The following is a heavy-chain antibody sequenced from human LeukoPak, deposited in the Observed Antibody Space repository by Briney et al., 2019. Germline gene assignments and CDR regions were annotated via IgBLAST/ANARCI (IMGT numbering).Heavy chain of an antibody. CDR1: GFTFSSYA. V-gene: IGHV3-30-3*01. CDR2: ISYDGSNK. D-gene: IGHD6-13*01. J-gene: IGHJ4*02. CDR3: ARVQQQLVLDY. Sequence: GGSLRLSCAASGFTFSSYAMHWVRQAPGKGLEWVAVISYDGSNKYYADSVKGRFTTSRDNSKNTLYLQMNSLRAEDTAVYYCARVQQQLVLDYWGQGTLVTVSS.